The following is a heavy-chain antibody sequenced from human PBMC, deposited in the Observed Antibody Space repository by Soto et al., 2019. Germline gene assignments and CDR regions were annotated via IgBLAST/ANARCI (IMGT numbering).Heavy chain of an antibody. J-gene: IGHJ3*02. CDR1: GYTLTNYA. V-gene: IGHV1-3*04. CDR2: INTGNGNT. Sequence: QVQLVQSGAEVKKPGASVKVSCKTSGYTLTNYAMHWVRQTPGQRLEWMGWINTGNGNTKYSQNFQGRVTITGDTSASTAYMELSSLRSEDTAVYFCARANGAFDIWGHGTMVTVSS. D-gene: IGHD2-8*01. CDR3: ARANGAFDI.